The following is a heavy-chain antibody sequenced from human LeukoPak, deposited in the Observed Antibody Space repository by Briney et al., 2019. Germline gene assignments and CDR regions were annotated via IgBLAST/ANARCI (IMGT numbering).Heavy chain of an antibody. CDR2: IYYSGST. CDR1: GGSISSSSYY. J-gene: IGHJ3*02. CDR3: ARADYDYVWGSYRLADRVDAFDI. Sequence: SETLSLTCTVSGGSISSSSYYWGWIRQPPGKGLEWIGSIYYSGSTYYNPSLKSRVTISVDTSKNQFSLKLSSVTAADTAVYYCARADYDYVWGSYRLADRVDAFDIWGQGTMVTVSS. D-gene: IGHD3-16*02. V-gene: IGHV4-39*07.